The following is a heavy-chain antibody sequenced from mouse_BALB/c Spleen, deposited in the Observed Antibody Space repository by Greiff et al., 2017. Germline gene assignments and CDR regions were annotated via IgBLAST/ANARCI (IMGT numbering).Heavy chain of an antibody. CDR1: GYSITSDYA. CDR3: ARREGNSYTSYWYFDV. V-gene: IGHV3-2*02. CDR2: ISYSGST. D-gene: IGHD2-1*01. Sequence: VQLQQSGPGLVKPSQSLSLTCTVTGYSITSDYAWNWIRQFPGNKLEWMGYISYSGSTSYNPSLKSRISITRDTSKNQFFLQLNSVTTEDTATYYCARREGNSYTSYWYFDVWGAGTTVTVSS. J-gene: IGHJ1*01.